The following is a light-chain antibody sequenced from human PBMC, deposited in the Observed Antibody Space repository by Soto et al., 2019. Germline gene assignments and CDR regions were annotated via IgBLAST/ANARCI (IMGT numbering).Light chain of an antibody. CDR1: QSVSSY. J-gene: IGKJ5*01. Sequence: EIVLTQSPATLSLSPGERATLSCRASQSVSSYLAWYQQKPGQAPRLLIYDASNRATGIPARFSGSGSGTDFILTISSLEPEDFAVYYCQQRSNWITFGQGTRREIK. CDR2: DAS. V-gene: IGKV3-11*01. CDR3: QQRSNWIT.